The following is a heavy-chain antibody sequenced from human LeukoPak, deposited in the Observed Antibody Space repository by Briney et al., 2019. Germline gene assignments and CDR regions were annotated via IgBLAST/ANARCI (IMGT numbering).Heavy chain of an antibody. CDR3: ARQIGWLDY. Sequence: SETLSLTCTVSGGSISSYYWSWIRQPPGKGLEWIGYIYYSGSTNYNPSLKSRVTISVDTSKNQFSLKLSSVTAADTAVYYCARQIGWLDYWGQGTLVSVSS. CDR1: GGSISSYY. D-gene: IGHD6-19*01. V-gene: IGHV4-59*01. J-gene: IGHJ4*02. CDR2: IYYSGST.